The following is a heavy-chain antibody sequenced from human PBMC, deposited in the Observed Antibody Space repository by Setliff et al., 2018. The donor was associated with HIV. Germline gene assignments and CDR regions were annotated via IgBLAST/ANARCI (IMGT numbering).Heavy chain of an antibody. CDR3: AKVGSTGWY. CDR1: GFTFDSYA. J-gene: IGHJ4*02. D-gene: IGHD6-25*01. Sequence: GGSLRLSCAASGFTFDSYAINWVRQAPGKGLEWVSGISGSGSNTYYADSVKGRFTISRDNSKNAVYLQMNSLRAEDTAIYYCAKVGSTGWYWGQGTLVTVSS. CDR2: ISGSGSNT. V-gene: IGHV3-23*01.